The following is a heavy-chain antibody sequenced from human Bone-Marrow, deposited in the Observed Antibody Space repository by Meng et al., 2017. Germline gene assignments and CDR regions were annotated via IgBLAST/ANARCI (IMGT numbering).Heavy chain of an antibody. V-gene: IGHV1-2*06. Sequence: ASVKVSCKPSGYTFTAYYIHWVRRAPGQGLEWMGHINPDTGDTLYAQKFQGRVSMTGDTSISTAYVELSGLRSDDTAVYYCARDENISLGKLFGDYWGQGTLVTVSS. J-gene: IGHJ4*02. D-gene: IGHD2-21*01. CDR1: GYTFTAYY. CDR2: INPDTGDT. CDR3: ARDENISLGKLFGDY.